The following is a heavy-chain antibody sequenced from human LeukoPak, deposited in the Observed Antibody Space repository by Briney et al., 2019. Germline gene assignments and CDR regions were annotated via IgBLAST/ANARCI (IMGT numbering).Heavy chain of an antibody. V-gene: IGHV3-53*01. D-gene: IGHD3-16*01. CDR3: TRVGVGGY. CDR2: IYSGGST. J-gene: IGHJ4*02. CDR1: GFTVSSNY. Sequence: GGSLRLSCAASGFTVSSNYMSWVRQAPGKGLEWVSVIYSGGSTYYADSLKGRFTISRDNAKDSLFLQMNSLRADDTAMYFCTRVGVGGYWGQGTLVTVSS.